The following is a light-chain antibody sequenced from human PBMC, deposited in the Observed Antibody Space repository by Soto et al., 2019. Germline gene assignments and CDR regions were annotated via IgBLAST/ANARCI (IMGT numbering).Light chain of an antibody. J-gene: IGKJ2*01. CDR2: GAS. CDR3: QEYCSSPLYT. Sequence: EIVLTQSPGTLSLSPGERATLSCRASQSVSSSYLAWYQQKPGQAPRLLIYGASSRATGIPDRFSGRVSGTDFTLTISRLEPEDFAVYYCQEYCSSPLYTFGQGTKLEIK. CDR1: QSVSSSY. V-gene: IGKV3-20*01.